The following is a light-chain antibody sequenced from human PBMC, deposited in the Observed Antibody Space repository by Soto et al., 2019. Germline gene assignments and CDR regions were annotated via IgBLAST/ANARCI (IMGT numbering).Light chain of an antibody. J-gene: IGKJ5*01. V-gene: IGKV1-13*02. CDR1: QVINYA. CDR3: QQFNSYPIT. Sequence: AIPLTQSPSSLSASIGDRVTLTCRASQVINYALAWYQQQPGKAPELLIYDASSLENRVPSRFSGSASGTDFTLTISSLQPEDFATYYCQQFNSYPITFGQGTRLEIK. CDR2: DAS.